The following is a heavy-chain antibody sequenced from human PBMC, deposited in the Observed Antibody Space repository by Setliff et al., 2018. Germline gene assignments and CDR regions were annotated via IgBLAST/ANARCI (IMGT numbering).Heavy chain of an antibody. V-gene: IGHV3-30*02. J-gene: IGHJ6*03. CDR2: IRFDGTNK. Sequence: RLSCAAPGSAFSSYGMHWVRQAPGKGLEWVAFIRFDGTNKYYADSVKGRFTISRDNSKNTLYLQVNTLRPEDTAVYYCVKWDSKYVSGSHYMDVWGKGTTVTVS. CDR1: GSAFSSYG. CDR3: VKWDSKYVSGSHYMDV. D-gene: IGHD3-16*01.